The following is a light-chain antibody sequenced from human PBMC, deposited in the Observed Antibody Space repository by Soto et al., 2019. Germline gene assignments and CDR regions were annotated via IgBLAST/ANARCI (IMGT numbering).Light chain of an antibody. CDR1: SSDVGGYNY. CDR3: SSYAGSNIVV. J-gene: IGLJ2*01. V-gene: IGLV2-8*01. Sequence: QSVLTQPPSASGSPGQSVTISCTGTSSDVGGYNYVSWNQQHPGKAPKLMIYEVSKRPSGVPDRFSGSKSGNTASLTVSGLQAEDEADYYCSSYAGSNIVVFGGGTKLTVL. CDR2: EVS.